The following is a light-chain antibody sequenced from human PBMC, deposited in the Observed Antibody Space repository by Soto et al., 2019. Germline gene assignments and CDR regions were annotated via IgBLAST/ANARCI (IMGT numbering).Light chain of an antibody. Sequence: DIQMTQSPSTLSASIGDRVTITCRASQSISGWLAWYQQKPGKAPKILISDVSSLESGVPSRFSCSGSGTEFTLTISSLQPDDFAVYYCQQYHDYWTFGPGTKVEVK. J-gene: IGKJ1*01. CDR2: DVS. V-gene: IGKV1-5*01. CDR3: QQYHDYWT. CDR1: QSISGW.